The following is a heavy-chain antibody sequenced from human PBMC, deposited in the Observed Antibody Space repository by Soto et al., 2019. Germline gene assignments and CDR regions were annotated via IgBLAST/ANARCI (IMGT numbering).Heavy chain of an antibody. CDR3: ARDRGQYDAFDI. D-gene: IGHD4-4*01. CDR2: IYYSGST. Sequence: QVQLQDSGPGLVKPSDTLSLTCTVSGGSVSSGSYYWSWIRQPPGKGLEWIGYIYYSGSTNYNSSLKSRVTISVDTSKNQFSLKLSSVIAADTAVYYCARDRGQYDAFDIWGQGTMVTVSS. CDR1: GGSVSSGSYY. J-gene: IGHJ3*02. V-gene: IGHV4-61*01.